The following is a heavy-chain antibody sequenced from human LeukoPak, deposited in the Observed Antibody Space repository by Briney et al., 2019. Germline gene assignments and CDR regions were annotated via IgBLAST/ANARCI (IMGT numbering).Heavy chain of an antibody. CDR2: IIPIFGTA. J-gene: IGHJ5*02. Sequence: SVKVSCKASGGTFSSYAISWVRQAPGQGLEWMGRIIPIFGTANYAQKFQGRVTITTDESTSTAYMELSSLRSEDTAVYYCAYDFWSGYYTGYNWFDPWGQGTLVTVYS. CDR1: GGTFSSYA. CDR3: AYDFWSGYYTGYNWFDP. V-gene: IGHV1-69*05. D-gene: IGHD3-3*01.